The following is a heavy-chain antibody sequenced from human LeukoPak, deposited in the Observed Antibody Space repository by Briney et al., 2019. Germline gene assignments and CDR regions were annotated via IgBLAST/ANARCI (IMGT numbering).Heavy chain of an antibody. J-gene: IGHJ6*03. Sequence: ASVKVSCKASGYTFTSYGISWVRQAPGQGLEWMGGISAYNGNTNYAQKLQGRVTMTTDTSTSTAYMELSSLRPDDTAVYPCARGVTARGFYYYMDIWGNGTTVTISS. CDR2: ISAYNGNT. V-gene: IGHV1-18*01. CDR3: ARGVTARGFYYYMDI. CDR1: GYTFTSYG. D-gene: IGHD2-21*02.